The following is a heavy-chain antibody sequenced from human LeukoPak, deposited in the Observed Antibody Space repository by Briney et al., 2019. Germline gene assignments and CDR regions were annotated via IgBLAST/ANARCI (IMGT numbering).Heavy chain of an antibody. Sequence: ASVKVSCKASGSTFSDYHINWVRQASGQGPEWMGWINPKSGDAKYGQAFQGRVSMTRDTSISTAYMELNRLRFDDTAMYYCARGEYSNGYPYRLDSWGQGTLVTVSS. CDR2: INPKSGDA. CDR3: ARGEYSNGYPYRLDS. D-gene: IGHD3-16*01. V-gene: IGHV1-2*02. J-gene: IGHJ4*02. CDR1: GSTFSDYH.